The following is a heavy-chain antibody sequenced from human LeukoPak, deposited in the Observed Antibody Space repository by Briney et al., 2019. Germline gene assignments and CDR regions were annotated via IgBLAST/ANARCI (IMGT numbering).Heavy chain of an antibody. CDR3: AVGDPFNYYMDL. V-gene: IGHV1-69*05. Sequence: SVEVSCKASGGTFSNYAISWVRQAPGQGLEWMGGLIPLYGATNYTQRFQGRITITTDESTTTAYMELSSLRSEDTAVYFCAVGDPFNYYMDLWGKGTTVTVFS. D-gene: IGHD4-17*01. CDR1: GGTFSNYA. J-gene: IGHJ6*03. CDR2: LIPLYGAT.